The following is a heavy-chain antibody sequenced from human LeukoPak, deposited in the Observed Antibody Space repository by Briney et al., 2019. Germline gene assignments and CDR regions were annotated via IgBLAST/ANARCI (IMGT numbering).Heavy chain of an antibody. Sequence: ASVKVSCKASGYTFTSYDINWVRQAPGQGPEWMGWINPYSGNTGYAQNLQGRVTMTRDTSMRTAYMELSSLTGEDTAVYCCARVTSYNSGEGFYYHGLDVWGQGTTVTVSS. CDR3: ARVTSYNSGEGFYYHGLDV. CDR2: INPYSGNT. D-gene: IGHD6-19*01. CDR1: GYTFTSYD. J-gene: IGHJ6*02. V-gene: IGHV1-8*01.